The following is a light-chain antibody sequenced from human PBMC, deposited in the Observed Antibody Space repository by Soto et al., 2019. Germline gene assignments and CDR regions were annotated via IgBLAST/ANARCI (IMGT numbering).Light chain of an antibody. CDR1: QSVGNN. Sequence: EIVMTQSPGTLSVSPGERVTLSCRASQSVGNNLAWHQQKPGQAPRLLIYGASTRATGFPARFSGSGSGTEFTLTISSLQSEDFVVYYCQQYNGWPITFGQGTRLEIK. CDR3: QQYNGWPIT. J-gene: IGKJ5*01. CDR2: GAS. V-gene: IGKV3-15*01.